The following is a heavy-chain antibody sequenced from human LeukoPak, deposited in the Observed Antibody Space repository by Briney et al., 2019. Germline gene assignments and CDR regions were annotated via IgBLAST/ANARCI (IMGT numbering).Heavy chain of an antibody. Sequence: ASVKVSCKVSGYTLTELSMHWVRQAPGKGLEWMGGFDPEDGETIYAQKFQGRVTMTEDTSTDTAYMELSSLRSEDTAVYYCATSIPPALMEDFDYWGQGTLVPSPQ. J-gene: IGHJ4*02. CDR1: GYTLTELS. CDR3: ATSIPPALMEDFDY. CDR2: FDPEDGET. V-gene: IGHV1-24*01. D-gene: IGHD2-2*01.